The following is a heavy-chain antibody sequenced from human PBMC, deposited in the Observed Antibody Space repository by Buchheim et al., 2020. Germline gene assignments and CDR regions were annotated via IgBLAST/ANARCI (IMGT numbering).Heavy chain of an antibody. Sequence: EVQLVESGGGLVQPGGSLRLSCAASGFTFSSYWMSWVRQAPGKGLEWVANIKQDGSEKYYVDSVKGRFTISKDNAKNSLYLQMNRLRAEDTAVYYCARSYFSIAAGDFDYWGQGTL. CDR1: GFTFSSYW. CDR3: ARSYFSIAAGDFDY. D-gene: IGHD6-13*01. V-gene: IGHV3-7*01. CDR2: IKQDGSEK. J-gene: IGHJ4*02.